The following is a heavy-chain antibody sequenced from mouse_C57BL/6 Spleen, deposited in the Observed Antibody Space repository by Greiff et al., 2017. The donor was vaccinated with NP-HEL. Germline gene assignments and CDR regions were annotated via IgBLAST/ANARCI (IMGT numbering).Heavy chain of an antibody. CDR2: FYPGSGSI. J-gene: IGHJ4*01. Sequence: QVQLQQSGAELVKPGASVKLSCKASGYTFTEYTIHWVKQRSGQGLEWIGWFYPGSGSITYNEKFKDKATLTADKSSSTVYMELSRLTSEDSAVYFWERHEVGGTTVVAPLDMDYWGQGTSVTVSS. CDR1: GYTFTEYT. D-gene: IGHD1-1*01. V-gene: IGHV1-62-2*01. CDR3: ERHEVGGTTVVAPLDMDY.